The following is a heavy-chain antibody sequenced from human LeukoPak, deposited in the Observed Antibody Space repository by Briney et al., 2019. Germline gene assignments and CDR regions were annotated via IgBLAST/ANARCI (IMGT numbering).Heavy chain of an antibody. J-gene: IGHJ6*03. Sequence: SETLSLTCTVSGGSISSYYWSWIRQPPGKGLEWIGYIYYSGSTNYNPSLKSRVTISVDTSKNQFSLKLSSVTAADTAVYYCARDQWELLYYMDVWGKGTTVTVSS. CDR3: ARDQWELLYYMDV. D-gene: IGHD1-26*01. CDR1: GGSISSYY. V-gene: IGHV4-59*12. CDR2: IYYSGST.